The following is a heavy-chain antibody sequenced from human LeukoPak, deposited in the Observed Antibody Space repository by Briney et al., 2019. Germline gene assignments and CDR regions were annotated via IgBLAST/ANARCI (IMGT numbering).Heavy chain of an antibody. Sequence: GGSLRLSCAGSGFTLSNSWMGWVRQAPGKGLEWVANINPSGSDKYYVDSAEGRFTVSKDNAKNSVYLQMNSLRVEDTAVYYCARDTKYAFDNWGQGTLVTVSS. V-gene: IGHV3-7*01. CDR2: INPSGSDK. CDR3: ARDTKYAFDN. CDR1: GFTLSNSW. D-gene: IGHD2-2*01. J-gene: IGHJ4*02.